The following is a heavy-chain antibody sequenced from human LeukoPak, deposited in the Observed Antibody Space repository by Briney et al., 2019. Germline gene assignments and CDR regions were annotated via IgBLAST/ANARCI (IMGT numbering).Heavy chain of an antibody. Sequence: ASVKVSCKASGGTFSSYAISWVRQAPGQGLEWMGGIIPIFGTANYAQKFQGRVMITADKSTSTAYMELSSLRSEDTAVYYCAKLAGHCSGGSCPPWGQGTLVTVSS. V-gene: IGHV1-69*06. CDR1: GGTFSSYA. CDR3: AKLAGHCSGGSCPP. D-gene: IGHD2-15*01. J-gene: IGHJ4*02. CDR2: IIPIFGTA.